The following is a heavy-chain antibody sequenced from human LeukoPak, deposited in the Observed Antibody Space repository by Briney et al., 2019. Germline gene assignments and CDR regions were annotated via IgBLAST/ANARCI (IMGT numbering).Heavy chain of an antibody. CDR1: GGSFSGYY. Sequence: SSEILSLTCAVYGGSFSGYYWSWIRQPPGKGLEWIGEINHSGSTNYNPSLKSRVTISVDTSKNQFSLKLSSVTAADTAVYYCARGGSGWQQRGEFDYWGQGTLVTVSS. J-gene: IGHJ4*02. CDR3: ARGGSGWQQRGEFDY. CDR2: INHSGST. D-gene: IGHD6-19*01. V-gene: IGHV4-34*01.